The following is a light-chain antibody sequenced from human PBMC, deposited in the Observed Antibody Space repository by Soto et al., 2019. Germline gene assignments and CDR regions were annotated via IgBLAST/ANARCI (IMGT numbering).Light chain of an antibody. CDR1: SSDVGGYNY. Sequence: QSVLTQPRSVSESPGLSVTISCTGTSSDVGGYNYVSWYQQHPGKAPKLMIYDVSKRPSGVPDRFSGSKSGNTASLTISGLQAEDEADYYCCSYAGSYTYVFGTGTKVTVL. CDR3: CSYAGSYTYV. CDR2: DVS. V-gene: IGLV2-11*01. J-gene: IGLJ1*01.